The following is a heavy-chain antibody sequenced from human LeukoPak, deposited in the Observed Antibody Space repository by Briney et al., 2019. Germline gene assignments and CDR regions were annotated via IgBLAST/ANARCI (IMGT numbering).Heavy chain of an antibody. Sequence: ASETLSLTCTVSGGSISSSSYYWGWIRQPPGKGLEWIGSIYYSGSTYYNPSLKSRVTISVDTSKNQFSLKLSSVTAADTAVYYCAKTTVVTPGSEGAFDIWGQGTMVTVSS. CDR1: GGSISSSSYY. J-gene: IGHJ3*02. V-gene: IGHV4-39*07. D-gene: IGHD4-23*01. CDR2: IYYSGST. CDR3: AKTTVVTPGSEGAFDI.